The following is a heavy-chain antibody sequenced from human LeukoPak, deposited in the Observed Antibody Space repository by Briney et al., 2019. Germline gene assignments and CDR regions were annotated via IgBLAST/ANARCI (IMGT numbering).Heavy chain of an antibody. J-gene: IGHJ4*02. CDR2: IYTSGST. CDR3: ARVLPGSSSPFDY. V-gene: IGHV4-61*02. CDR1: GGSISSGSYY. Sequence: SETLSLTCTVSGGSISSGSYYWSWIRQPAGKGLEWIGRIYTSGSTNYNPPLKSRVTISVDTSKNQFSLKLSSVTAADTAVYYCARVLPGSSSPFDYWGQGTLVTVSS. D-gene: IGHD6-13*01.